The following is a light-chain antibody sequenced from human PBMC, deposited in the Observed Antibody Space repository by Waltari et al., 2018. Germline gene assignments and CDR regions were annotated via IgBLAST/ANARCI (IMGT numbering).Light chain of an antibody. Sequence: DIVMTQSPDSLAVSLGERATINCKSSQTILYSSKNKNYLAWYQQKPGQPPKLLIYWASTRESGVPDRFSGSGSGTDFTLTVSSLQAEYVAVYYCQQYYSAPFTFGPGTKVDI. CDR1: QTILYSSKNKNY. V-gene: IGKV4-1*01. CDR2: WAS. CDR3: QQYYSAPFT. J-gene: IGKJ3*01.